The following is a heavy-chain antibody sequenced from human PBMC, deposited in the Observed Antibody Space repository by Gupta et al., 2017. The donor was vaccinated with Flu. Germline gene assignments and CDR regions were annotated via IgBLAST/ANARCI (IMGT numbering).Heavy chain of an antibody. Sequence: VRLLDSGGGLVKPGGSLRLSCLASGFTFNSSAMTWVRRAPGKGMEWVPSMSDNGGSTYYADSVKGRLTISRDNSRNNLFLQIPSLGAGDTAMYYCAKSQCRGSGCYRGLIDWWGQGTLVTVSS. V-gene: IGHV3-23*01. CDR1: GFTFNSSA. D-gene: IGHD2-15*01. J-gene: IGHJ4*02. CDR2: MSDNGGST. CDR3: AKSQCRGSGCYRGLIDW.